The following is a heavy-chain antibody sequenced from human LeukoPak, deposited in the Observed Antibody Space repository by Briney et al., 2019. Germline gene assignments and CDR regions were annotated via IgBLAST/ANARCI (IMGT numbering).Heavy chain of an antibody. D-gene: IGHD3-3*01. V-gene: IGHV1-18*01. CDR1: GYTFTSYG. Sequence: ASVKVSGKASGYTFTSYGISWVRQAPGQGLEWMGWISAYNGNTNYAQKLQGRVTMTTDTSTSTAYMELRSLRSDDTAVYYCARHDFWSGYYTNDYWGQGTLVTVSS. CDR2: ISAYNGNT. J-gene: IGHJ4*02. CDR3: ARHDFWSGYYTNDY.